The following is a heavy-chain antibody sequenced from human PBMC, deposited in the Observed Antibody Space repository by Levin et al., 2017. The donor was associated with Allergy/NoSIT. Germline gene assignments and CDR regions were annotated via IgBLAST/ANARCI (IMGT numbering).Heavy chain of an antibody. D-gene: IGHD2-2*01. J-gene: IGHJ6*02. Sequence: SETLSLTCIVSGGSISNYYWMWIRQPPGKGLEWVGHIYYSGTTNYNPSLKSRVTISVDTSKNKLSLKLSSVTPADTAVYYCARLGGPCGATSCYNQFYVYGMDVWGRGTTVTVSS. CDR1: GGSISNYY. CDR3: ARLGGPCGATSCYNQFYVYGMDV. V-gene: IGHV4-59*01. CDR2: IYYSGTT.